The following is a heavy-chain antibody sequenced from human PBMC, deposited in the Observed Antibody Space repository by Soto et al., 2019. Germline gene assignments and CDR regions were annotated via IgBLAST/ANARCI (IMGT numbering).Heavy chain of an antibody. CDR1: GFTFSNYA. D-gene: IGHD3-3*01. CDR3: ARPWYDFCSGYSNDAFHI. Sequence: QVQLVESGGGVVQPGRSLRLSCAASGFTFSNYAMHWVRQAPGKGLEWVALISHDGSNEYYADSVRGRFTISRDNSKNTLYLQMGSRRADDTAVYYWARPWYDFCSGYSNDAFHIWGQGTMVTVSS. J-gene: IGHJ3*02. V-gene: IGHV3-30-3*01. CDR2: ISHDGSNE.